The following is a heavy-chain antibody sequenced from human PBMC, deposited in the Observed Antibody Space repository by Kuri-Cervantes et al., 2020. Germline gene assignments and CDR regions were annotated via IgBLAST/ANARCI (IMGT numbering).Heavy chain of an antibody. Sequence: SETLSLTCTVSLYSISSGYYWGWIRQPPGKGLEWIGSIYYSGSTYYNPSLKSRVTISVDTSKNQFSLKLSSVTAADTAVYYCARDDSSGYYYAGYYYYGMDVWGQGTTVTVSS. J-gene: IGHJ6*02. D-gene: IGHD3-22*01. V-gene: IGHV4-38-2*02. CDR1: LYSISSGYY. CDR2: IYYSGST. CDR3: ARDDSSGYYYAGYYYYGMDV.